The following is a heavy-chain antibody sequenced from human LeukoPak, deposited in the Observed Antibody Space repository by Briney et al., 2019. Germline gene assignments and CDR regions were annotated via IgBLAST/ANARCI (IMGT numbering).Heavy chain of an antibody. CDR2: ITSDGSST. D-gene: IGHD3-22*01. CDR3: ARAVRTYDSSGDYLDAFDI. V-gene: IGHV3-74*01. Sequence: GGSLRLSCAASGFTFSTYWVHWVRQAPGKGLAWVSRITSDGSSTSYADSVKGRFTISRDSTKNTLYLQMKSLRAEDTAVYYCARAVRTYDSSGDYLDAFDIWGQGTMVTVSS. CDR1: GFTFSTYW. J-gene: IGHJ3*02.